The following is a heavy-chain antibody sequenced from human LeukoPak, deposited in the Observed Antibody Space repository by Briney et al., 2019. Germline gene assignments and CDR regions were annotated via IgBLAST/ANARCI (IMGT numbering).Heavy chain of an antibody. D-gene: IGHD4-23*01. CDR2: ISYDGSTK. CDR3: ASYGGNPSRFDP. CDR1: GFTFSSYG. J-gene: IGHJ5*02. Sequence: GGSLRLSCAASGFTFSSYGMHWVRQAPGKGLEWVAVISYDGSTKYYADSVKGRFTISRDNSKNTLHLQMSSLRAEDTAVYYCASYGGNPSRFDPWGQGTLVTVSS. V-gene: IGHV3-30*03.